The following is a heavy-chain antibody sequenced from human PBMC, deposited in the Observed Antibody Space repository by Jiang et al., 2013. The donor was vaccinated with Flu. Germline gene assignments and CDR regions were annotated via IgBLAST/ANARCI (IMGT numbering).Heavy chain of an antibody. CDR2: ISYDGINK. CDR3: AKSWSSGRDAFDI. V-gene: IGHV3-30*18. Sequence: VQLLESGGGVVQPGRSLRLSCAASGFTFRSYDMHWVRQAPGKGLEWVAVISYDGINKYYEDSVKGRFTISRDNSKNTLYLQMNSLRAEDTAVYYCAKSWSSGRDAFDIWGQGTMVTVSS. D-gene: IGHD3-22*01. J-gene: IGHJ3*02. CDR1: GFTFRSYD.